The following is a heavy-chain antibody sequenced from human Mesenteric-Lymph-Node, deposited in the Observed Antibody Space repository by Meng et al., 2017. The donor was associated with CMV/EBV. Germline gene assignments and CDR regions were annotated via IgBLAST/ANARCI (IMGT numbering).Heavy chain of an antibody. J-gene: IGHJ6*02. CDR1: GFTFDDYA. Sequence: GGSLRLSCAASGFTFDDYAMHWVRQAPGKGPEWVSGISWNSGSIGYADSVKGRFTISRDNAKNSLYLRMNSLRAEDTALYYCAKDTGPYYYYGMDVWGQGTTVTVSS. CDR3: AKDTGPYYYYGMDV. V-gene: IGHV3-9*01. CDR2: ISWNSGSI.